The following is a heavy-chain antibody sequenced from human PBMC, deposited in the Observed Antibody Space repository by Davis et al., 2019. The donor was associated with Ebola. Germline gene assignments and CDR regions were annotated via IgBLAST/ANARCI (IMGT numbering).Heavy chain of an antibody. CDR2: IYYSGNT. J-gene: IGHJ4*02. CDR1: GGSISSGGYY. D-gene: IGHD3-3*01. CDR3: ARAPYARFLEWFNYYYFDY. V-gene: IGHV4-31*03. Sequence: SETLSLTCTVSGGSISSGGYYWSWIRQHPGKGLEWIGYIYYSGNTYYNPSLKSRVTISVDTSKNQFSLKLSSVTAADTAVFYCARAPYARFLEWFNYYYFDYWGQGTLVTVSS.